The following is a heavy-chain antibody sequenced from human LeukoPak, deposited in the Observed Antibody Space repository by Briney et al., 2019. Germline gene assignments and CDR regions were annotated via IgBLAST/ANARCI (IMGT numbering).Heavy chain of an antibody. J-gene: IGHJ4*02. V-gene: IGHV3-30-3*01. Sequence: QPGGSLILSCAASGFTFSSYAMHWVRQAPGKGLEWVAVISYDGSNKYYADSVKGRFTISRDNSKNTLYLQMNSLRAEDTAVYYCARATYSYGFGGYFDYWGQGTLVTVSS. CDR3: ARATYSYGFGGYFDY. CDR2: ISYDGSNK. D-gene: IGHD5-18*01. CDR1: GFTFSSYA.